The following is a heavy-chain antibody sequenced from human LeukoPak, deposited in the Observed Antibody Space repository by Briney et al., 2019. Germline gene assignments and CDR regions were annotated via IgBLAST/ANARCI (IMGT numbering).Heavy chain of an antibody. D-gene: IGHD6-19*01. CDR3: ARGYREPPVATNYYYYGMDV. Sequence: ASVKVSCKASGYTFTSYAMNWVRQAPGQGLEWMGWINTNTGNPTYAQGFTGRFVFSLDTSVSTAYLQISSLKAEDTAVYYCARGYREPPVATNYYYYGMDVWGQGTTVTVSS. CDR1: GYTFTSYA. V-gene: IGHV7-4-1*02. J-gene: IGHJ6*02. CDR2: INTNTGNP.